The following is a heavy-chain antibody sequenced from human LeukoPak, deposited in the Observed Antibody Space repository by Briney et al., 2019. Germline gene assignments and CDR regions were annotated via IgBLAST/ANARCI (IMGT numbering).Heavy chain of an antibody. CDR1: GGSISSSSYY. V-gene: IGHV4-39*07. J-gene: IGHJ4*02. CDR3: ATGYSSTEPPDY. Sequence: SETLSLTCTVSGGSISSSSYYWGWIRQPPGKGLEWIGSIYYSGSTYYNPSLKSRVTISVDTSKNQFSLKLSSVTAADTAVYYCATGYSSTEPPDYWGQGTLVTVSS. CDR2: IYYSGST. D-gene: IGHD6-13*01.